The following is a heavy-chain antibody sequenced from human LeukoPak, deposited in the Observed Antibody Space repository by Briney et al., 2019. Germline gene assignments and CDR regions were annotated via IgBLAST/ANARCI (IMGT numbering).Heavy chain of an antibody. CDR2: INAGNGNT. CDR3: ARDRGTLLWFREDRFFDY. Sequence: ASVKVSCKASGYTFTSYAMHWVRQAPGQRLEWMGWINAGNGNTKYSQKFQGRVTITRDTSASTAYMELSSLRSEDTAVYYCARDRGTLLWFREDRFFDYWGQGTLVTVSS. J-gene: IGHJ4*02. V-gene: IGHV1-3*01. D-gene: IGHD3-10*01. CDR1: GYTFTSYA.